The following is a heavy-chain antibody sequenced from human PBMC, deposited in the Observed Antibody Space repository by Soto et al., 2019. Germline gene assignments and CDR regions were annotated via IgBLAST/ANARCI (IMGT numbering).Heavy chain of an antibody. CDR1: GGSISSSNW. J-gene: IGHJ4*02. CDR3: ARWAEPPSYYDFWSGLDY. CDR2: IYHSGST. V-gene: IGHV4-4*02. D-gene: IGHD3-3*01. Sequence: SETLSLTCAVSGGSISSSNWWIWFRHPPGKVLEWIGEIYHSGSTNYNPSLKSRVTISVDKSKNQFSLKLSSVTAADTAVYYCARWAEPPSYYDFWSGLDYWGQGTLVTVSS.